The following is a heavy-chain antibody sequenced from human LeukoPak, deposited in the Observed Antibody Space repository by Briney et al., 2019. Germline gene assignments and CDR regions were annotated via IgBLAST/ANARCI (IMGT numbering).Heavy chain of an antibody. J-gene: IGHJ4*02. CDR3: SVWLGELRH. V-gene: IGHV1-2*02. D-gene: IGHD3-10*01. CDR2: ISPISCGT. CDR1: GYTFTDYN. Sequence: SVKVSCNICGYTFTDYNMHWVRQPRGRGREWVGWISPISCGTHYAQRFQGMVTMTGHTHIHTPYMAVSSQNSGDAPVYDSSVWLGELRHWGQGTLVTVSS.